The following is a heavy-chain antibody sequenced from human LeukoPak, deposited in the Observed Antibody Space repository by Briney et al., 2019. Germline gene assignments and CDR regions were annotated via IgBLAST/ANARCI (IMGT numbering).Heavy chain of an antibody. CDR3: ARGKEDDILTGYYY. Sequence: PGGSLRLSCAASGFTFSSYAMHWVRQAPDKGLEWVAVISYDGSNKYYADSVKGRFAISRDNSKNTLYLQMNSLRAEDTAVYYCARGKEDDILTGYYYWGQGTLVTVSS. J-gene: IGHJ4*02. D-gene: IGHD3-9*01. CDR1: GFTFSSYA. V-gene: IGHV3-30*09. CDR2: ISYDGSNK.